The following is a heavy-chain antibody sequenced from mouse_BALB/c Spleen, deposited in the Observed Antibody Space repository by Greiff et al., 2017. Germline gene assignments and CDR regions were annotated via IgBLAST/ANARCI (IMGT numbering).Heavy chain of an antibody. CDR1: GYTFTSYW. J-gene: IGHJ4*01. CDR3: ARVPSRGGLVGY. V-gene: IGHV1-69*02. Sequence: QVQLQQPGAELVKPGASVKLSCKASGYTFTSYWMHWVKQRPGQGLEWIGEIDPSDSYTNYNQKFKGKATLTVDKSSSTAYMQLSSLTSEDSAVYYCARVPSRGGLVGYWGQGTSVTVSS. D-gene: IGHD1-1*02. CDR2: IDPSDSYT.